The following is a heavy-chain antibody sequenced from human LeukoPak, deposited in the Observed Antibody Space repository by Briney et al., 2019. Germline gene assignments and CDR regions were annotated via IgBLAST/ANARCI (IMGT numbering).Heavy chain of an antibody. CDR1: GFTLSDYY. D-gene: IGHD4-17*01. CDR2: ISSSGSTI. CDR3: ARETVTTSWFDP. J-gene: IGHJ5*02. V-gene: IGHV3-11*01. Sequence: GGSLRLSCAASGFTLSDYYMSWISQAPGKGLEWVSYISSSGSTIYYADSVKGRFTISRDNAKNSLYLQMNSLRAEDTAVYYCARETVTTSWFDPWGHGTLVTVSS.